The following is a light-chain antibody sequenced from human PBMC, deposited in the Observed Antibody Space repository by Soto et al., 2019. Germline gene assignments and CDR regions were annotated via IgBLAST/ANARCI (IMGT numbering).Light chain of an antibody. J-gene: IGLJ2*01. CDR1: VLAKKY. Sequence: SYELTQPSSVSVSPGQTARITCSGDVLAKKYARWFQQKPGQAPVLMIYKDSERPSGIPERFSGSSSRTTVTLTISGAQVEDEADYYCYSAADNNLVFGGGTKLTVL. CDR3: YSAADNNLV. V-gene: IGLV3-27*01. CDR2: KDS.